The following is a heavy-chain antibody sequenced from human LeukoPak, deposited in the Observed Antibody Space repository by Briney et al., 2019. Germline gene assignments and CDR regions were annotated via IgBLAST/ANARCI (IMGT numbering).Heavy chain of an antibody. CDR1: GYTFTGYY. D-gene: IGHD5-12*01. CDR2: INPNSGGT. J-gene: IGHJ4*02. CDR3: ARDVGLGGYDLGANFDY. V-gene: IGHV1-2*02. Sequence: ASVKVSCKASGYTFTGYYMHWVRQAPGQRLEWMGWINPNSGGTNYAQKFQGRVTMTRDTSISTAYMELSRLRSDDTAVYYCARDVGLGGYDLGANFDYWGQGTLVTVSS.